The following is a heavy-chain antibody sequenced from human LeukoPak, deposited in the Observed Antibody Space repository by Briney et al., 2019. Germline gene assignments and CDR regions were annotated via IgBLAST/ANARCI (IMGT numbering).Heavy chain of an antibody. Sequence: YPGGSLRLSCAASGFTFSSYAMSWVRQAPGKGLEWVSAISGSGGSTYYADSVKGRFTISRDNSKNTLYLQMNNLRAEDTAVYYCAKDRGSGSYPSPLFDYWGQGTLVTVST. CDR2: ISGSGGST. D-gene: IGHD3-10*01. CDR3: AKDRGSGSYPSPLFDY. V-gene: IGHV3-23*01. J-gene: IGHJ4*02. CDR1: GFTFSSYA.